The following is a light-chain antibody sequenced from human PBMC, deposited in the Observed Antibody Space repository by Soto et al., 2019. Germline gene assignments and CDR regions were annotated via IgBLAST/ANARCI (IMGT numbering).Light chain of an antibody. CDR1: SSDIGAYNY. CDR3: SSSASSNTLV. J-gene: IGLJ3*02. V-gene: IGLV2-14*01. Sequence: QSALTQAASVSGSPGQSITISCTGTSSDIGAYNYVSWYQQHPGKAPKLMIFEVSNRPSGVSNRFSGSKSGNTASLTISGLQAEDEADYYCSSSASSNTLVFGGGTKLTVL. CDR2: EVS.